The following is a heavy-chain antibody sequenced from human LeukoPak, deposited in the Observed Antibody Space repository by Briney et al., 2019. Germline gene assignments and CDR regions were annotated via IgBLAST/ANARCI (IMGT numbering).Heavy chain of an antibody. D-gene: IGHD1-26*01. CDR2: ISGGGGAT. J-gene: IGHJ4*02. V-gene: IGHV3-23*01. Sequence: QTGGSLRLSCAASGFDSSNQAMSWVRQAPGKGLEWVSGISGGGGATYSADSVKGRFTISRDNSKNTLYLQMNSLRAEDTAVYYYGGAGELLLDYWGQGTLVTVSS. CDR1: GFDSSNQA. CDR3: GGAGELLLDY.